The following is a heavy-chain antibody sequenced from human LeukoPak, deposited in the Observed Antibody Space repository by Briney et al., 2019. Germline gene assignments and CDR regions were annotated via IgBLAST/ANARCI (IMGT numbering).Heavy chain of an antibody. J-gene: IGHJ4*02. V-gene: IGHV4-59*01. CDR1: GGSISSYY. CDR2: IYYSGST. Sequence: KPSETLSLTCTVSGGSISSYYWSWLRQPPGKGLEWIGYIYYSGSTNYNPSLKSRVTISVDTSKNQFSLKLSSVTAADTAVYYCARVVWSSYYFDYWGQGTLVTVSP. D-gene: IGHD2-21*01. CDR3: ARVVWSSYYFDY.